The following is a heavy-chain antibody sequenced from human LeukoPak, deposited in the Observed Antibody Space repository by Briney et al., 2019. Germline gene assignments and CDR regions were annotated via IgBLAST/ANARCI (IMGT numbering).Heavy chain of an antibody. V-gene: IGHV3-30*18. D-gene: IGHD6-19*01. J-gene: IGHJ6*04. CDR1: GFTVSNYG. Sequence: GGSLRLSCAASGFTVSNYGMQWVRQAPGKGLEWVAVISYDGSNKYYADSVKGRLTISRDNSKNTLYLQMNSLRAEDTAVYYWAKTSCGWYFQRTKSYMDVWGKGTTVIVSS. CDR2: ISYDGSNK. CDR3: AKTSCGWYFQRTKSYMDV.